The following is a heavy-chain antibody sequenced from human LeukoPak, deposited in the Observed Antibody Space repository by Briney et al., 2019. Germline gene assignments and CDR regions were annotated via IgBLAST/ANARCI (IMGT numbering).Heavy chain of an antibody. V-gene: IGHV1-69*05. CDR2: IIPIFGTA. D-gene: IGHD3-3*01. J-gene: IGHJ4*02. Sequence: ASVKVSCKASGGTFSSYAISWVRQAPGQGLEWMGGIIPIFGTANYAQKFQGRVTITTDESTSTAYMELSSLRSEDTAVYYCASTLGNYDFWSGLYFDYWGQGTLVTVSS. CDR3: ASTLGNYDFWSGLYFDY. CDR1: GGTFSSYA.